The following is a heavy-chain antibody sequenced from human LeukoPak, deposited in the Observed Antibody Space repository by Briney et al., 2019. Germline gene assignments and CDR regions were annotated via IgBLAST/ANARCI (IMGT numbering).Heavy chain of an antibody. D-gene: IGHD6-19*01. CDR1: GYTFTGYY. CDR3: ARRAVDNSYYYYMDV. CDR2: MNPKSGNT. V-gene: IGHV1-8*03. Sequence: EASVKVSCKASGYTFTGYYMHWVRQAPGQGLEWMGWMNPKSGNTGYAQKFQGRVTITRNTSISTAYMEVSSLRYEDTAVYYCARRAVDNSYYYYMDVWGKGTTVTVSS. J-gene: IGHJ6*03.